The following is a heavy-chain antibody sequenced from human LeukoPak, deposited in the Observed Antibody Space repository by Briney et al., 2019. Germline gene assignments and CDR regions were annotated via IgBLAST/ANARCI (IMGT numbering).Heavy chain of an antibody. J-gene: IGHJ4*02. D-gene: IGHD3-22*01. V-gene: IGHV3-48*03. CDR1: GFTFSSYE. CDR2: ISSSGSTI. CDR3: ASSYYDNSGYYYSYYLGY. Sequence: GGSLRLSCAASGFTFSSYEMNWVRQAPGKGLEWVSYISSSGSTIYYADSVKGRFTISRDNAKNSMYLQMNSLRAEDTAVYYCASSYYDNSGYYYSYYLGYWGQGTLVTVSS.